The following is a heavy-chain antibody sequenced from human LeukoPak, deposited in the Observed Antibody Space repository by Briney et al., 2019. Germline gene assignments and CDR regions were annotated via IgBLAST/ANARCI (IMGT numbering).Heavy chain of an antibody. D-gene: IGHD2-2*01. Sequence: GGSLRLSCAASGFTFSSYGMHWVRQAPGKGLEWVANIKQDGSEKYYVDSVKGRFTISRDNAKNSLYLQMNSLRAEDTAVYYCARVKPDYCSSTSCYGDYAFDIWGQGTMVTVSS. V-gene: IGHV3-7*04. CDR2: IKQDGSEK. CDR3: ARVKPDYCSSTSCYGDYAFDI. CDR1: GFTFSSYG. J-gene: IGHJ3*02.